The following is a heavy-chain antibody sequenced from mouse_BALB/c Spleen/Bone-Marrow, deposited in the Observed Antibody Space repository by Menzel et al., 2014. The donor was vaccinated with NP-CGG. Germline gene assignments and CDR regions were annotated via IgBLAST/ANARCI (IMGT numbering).Heavy chain of an antibody. CDR3: TRSNYGYWYFDV. CDR2: INPSNGGT. CDR1: GYTFSSYY. J-gene: IGHJ1*01. D-gene: IGHD1-1*01. Sequence: VQLQQSGAGLVKPGASVKLSCKASGYTFSSYYMYWVKQRPGQGLEWIGEINPSNGGTKFNEKFKSKATLTVDKSSSTAYMQLNSLTSEDSAVYYCTRSNYGYWYFDVWGAGTTVTVSS. V-gene: IGHV1S81*02.